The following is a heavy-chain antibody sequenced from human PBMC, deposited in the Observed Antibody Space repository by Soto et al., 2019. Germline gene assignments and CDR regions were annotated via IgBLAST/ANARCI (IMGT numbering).Heavy chain of an antibody. Sequence: GGSLRLSCAASGFTFSSYEMDWVRQAPGKGLEWVAYISSSGYIMYADSVKGRFTISRGNADNSLYLQMNSLRAEDTAVYYCTKEKSVMYSGYDAFDIWGRGTMVTVAS. D-gene: IGHD5-12*01. CDR2: ISSSGYI. CDR3: TKEKSVMYSGYDAFDI. CDR1: GFTFSSYE. V-gene: IGHV3-48*03. J-gene: IGHJ3*02.